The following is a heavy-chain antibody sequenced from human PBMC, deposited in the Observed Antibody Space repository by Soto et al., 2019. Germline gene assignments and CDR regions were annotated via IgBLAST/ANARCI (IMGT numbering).Heavy chain of an antibody. D-gene: IGHD6-19*01. Sequence: ASVKVSCKASGYTFTNYGISWVRQAPGQGLEWMGWISAYNGNTNYAQKLQGRVTMTTDTSTSTAYMELRSLGSDDTAVYYCARWGIAVAGTSYYYYGMDVWGQGTTVTVSS. J-gene: IGHJ6*02. CDR2: ISAYNGNT. V-gene: IGHV1-18*01. CDR3: ARWGIAVAGTSYYYYGMDV. CDR1: GYTFTNYG.